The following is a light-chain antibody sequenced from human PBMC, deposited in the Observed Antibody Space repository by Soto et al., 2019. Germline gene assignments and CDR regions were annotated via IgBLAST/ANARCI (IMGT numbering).Light chain of an antibody. V-gene: IGKV3-20*01. CDR3: QQHGSPPWT. J-gene: IGKJ1*01. CDR2: GAS. CDR1: QSVSSSY. Sequence: EIVLTQSPGTLSLSPGERATLSCRASQSVSSSYLAWYQQKPGQAPRPLIYGASSRAIGIPDRFSGSGSGTDFTLTISRLEPEDFAVYYCQQHGSPPWTFGQGTKVEIK.